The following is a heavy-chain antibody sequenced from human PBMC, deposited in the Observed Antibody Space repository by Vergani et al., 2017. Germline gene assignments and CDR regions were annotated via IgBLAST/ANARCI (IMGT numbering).Heavy chain of an antibody. J-gene: IGHJ4*02. CDR2: ISGSGVSA. CDR1: EFTFSNYA. D-gene: IGHD3-10*01. V-gene: IGHV3-23*01. Sequence: EVQLLESGGGLVQPGGSLRLTCAASEFTFSNYAMNLVRQAPGKGLEWVSGISGSGVSAYYTDSVKGRFTISRDNSKNMLFLQMNNLRTEATAIYYCAKQYFVSGNYLFDYWGQGTLVTVSS. CDR3: AKQYFVSGNYLFDY.